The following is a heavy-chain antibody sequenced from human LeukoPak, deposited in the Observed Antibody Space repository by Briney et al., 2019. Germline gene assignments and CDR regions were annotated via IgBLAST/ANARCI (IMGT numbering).Heavy chain of an antibody. Sequence: QSGGSLRLSCAASGFTFDKYGISWVRQAPGKGLEWVAIIWYDGGNKYFAESVMGRFPISKDNSRNTVYLQMNSLRVEDTAVYHCARAGIDNALDYWGQGTQVAVSS. V-gene: IGHV3-33*01. D-gene: IGHD3-10*01. CDR2: IWYDGGNK. J-gene: IGHJ4*02. CDR1: GFTFDKYG. CDR3: ARAGIDNALDY.